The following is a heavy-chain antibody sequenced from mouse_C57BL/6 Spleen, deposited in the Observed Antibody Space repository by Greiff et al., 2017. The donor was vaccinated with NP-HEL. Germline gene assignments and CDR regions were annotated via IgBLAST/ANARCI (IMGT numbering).Heavy chain of an antibody. Sequence: QVQLQQPGAELVKPGASVKLSCKASGYTFTSYWMHWVKQRPGQGLEWIGMIHPNSGSTNYNEKFKSKATLTVDKSSSTAYMQLSSLTSEDPAVYDCGPVWGYYAMDYWGQGTSVTVSS. V-gene: IGHV1-64*01. CDR1: GYTFTSYW. D-gene: IGHD2-10*02. J-gene: IGHJ4*01. CDR2: IHPNSGST. CDR3: GPVWGYYAMDY.